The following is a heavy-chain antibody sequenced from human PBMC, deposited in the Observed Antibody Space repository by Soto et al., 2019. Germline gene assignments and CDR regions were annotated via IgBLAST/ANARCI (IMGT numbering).Heavy chain of an antibody. CDR3: ARGRASGSYYILDY. CDR1: GYTFTSYD. D-gene: IGHD3-10*01. Sequence: ASVKVSCKASGYTFTSYDINWVRQATGHGLEWMGWINPSSGNIGYAQKFQGRVTMTRDTAIRTAYMEVSRLRSDDTAVYYCARGRASGSYYILDYWGQGTLVTVSS. J-gene: IGHJ4*02. V-gene: IGHV1-8*01. CDR2: INPSSGNI.